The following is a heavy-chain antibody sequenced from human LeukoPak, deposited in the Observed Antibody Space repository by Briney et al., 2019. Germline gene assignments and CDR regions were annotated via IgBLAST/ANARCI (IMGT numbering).Heavy chain of an antibody. Sequence: GGSLRLSCAASGFRFSSYAMSWVRQAPGKGLEWVSVISGSGDTTYYADSVRGRFTISRDNSKNTVFLQMSRLRVDDTAIYYCAREVGDFDHWGQGALVTVSS. D-gene: IGHD3-16*01. J-gene: IGHJ4*02. V-gene: IGHV3-23*01. CDR2: ISGSGDTT. CDR1: GFRFSSYA. CDR3: AREVGDFDH.